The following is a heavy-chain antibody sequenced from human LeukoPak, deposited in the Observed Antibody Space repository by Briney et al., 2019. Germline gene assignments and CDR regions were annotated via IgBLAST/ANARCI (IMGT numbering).Heavy chain of an antibody. V-gene: IGHV3-7*01. D-gene: IGHD3-3*02. CDR3: ASDALKGYYGMDV. Sequence: GGSLRLSCAASGFTLSSHWMGWVRQAPGKGLEWVANIKQDGSETYYVGSVKGRFTISRDNAKNSLYLQMNSLRAEDTAVYYCASDALKGYYGMDVWGQGTTVTVSS. CDR2: IKQDGSET. CDR1: GFTLSSHW. J-gene: IGHJ6*02.